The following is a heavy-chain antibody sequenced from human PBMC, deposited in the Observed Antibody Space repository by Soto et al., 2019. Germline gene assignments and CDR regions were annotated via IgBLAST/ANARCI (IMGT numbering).Heavy chain of an antibody. D-gene: IGHD3-22*01. CDR1: GKAFTSFW. Sequence: PGESLKISCKISGKAFTSFWVVWVRQMPGRGLEWMGNIYPGDSDTRYTPPFQGQVTISADKSTNTACLQWHSLQASDTALYYCAKQDDRGALEIWGQGTKVTVS. CDR2: IYPGDSDT. J-gene: IGHJ3*02. CDR3: AKQDDRGALEI. V-gene: IGHV5-51*01.